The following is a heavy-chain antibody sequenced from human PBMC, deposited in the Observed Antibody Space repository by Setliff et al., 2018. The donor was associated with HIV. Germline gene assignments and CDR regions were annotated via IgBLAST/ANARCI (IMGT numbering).Heavy chain of an antibody. V-gene: IGHV3-49*04. J-gene: IGHJ6*02. CDR2: IRTKAIGGTT. D-gene: IGHD3-10*01. CDR1: GFTFGDYA. Sequence: GGSLRLSCTASGFTFGDYAMSWVRQAPGKGLEWVAFIRTKAIGGTTEHAASVRGRFTIARDNATNAMDLQMNSLRAEDTAIYYCARKLRPGHGVDVWGQGTTVTVSS. CDR3: ARKLRPGHGVDV.